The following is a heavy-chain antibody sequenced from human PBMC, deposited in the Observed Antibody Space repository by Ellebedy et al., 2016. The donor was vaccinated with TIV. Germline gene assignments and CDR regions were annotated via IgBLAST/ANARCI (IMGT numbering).Heavy chain of an antibody. CDR1: GFTVSSNY. J-gene: IGHJ6*02. V-gene: IGHV3-66*01. Sequence: PGGSLRLSCAASGFTVSSNYMSWVRQAPGKGLEWVSIIYSGGSTYYADSVKVRFTISRDNSKNTLYLQMNSLRAEDTAVYYCARDVATIPLMVSGYGMDVWGRGTTVTVSS. CDR3: ARDVATIPLMVSGYGMDV. CDR2: IYSGGST. D-gene: IGHD2-8*01.